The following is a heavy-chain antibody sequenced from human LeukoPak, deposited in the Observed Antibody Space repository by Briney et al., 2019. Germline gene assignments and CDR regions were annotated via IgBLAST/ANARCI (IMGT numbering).Heavy chain of an antibody. V-gene: IGHV4-59*08. CDR2: IYYSGST. J-gene: IGHJ4*02. D-gene: IGHD3-3*01. CDR3: ARLDRSEASSD. CDR1: GGSISSYY. Sequence: SETLSLTCTVSGGSISSYYWSWIRQPPGKGLEWIGYIYYSGSTNYNPSLKSRVTISVDTSKNQFSLKLSSVTAADTAVYYCARLDRSEASSDWGQGTLVTVSS.